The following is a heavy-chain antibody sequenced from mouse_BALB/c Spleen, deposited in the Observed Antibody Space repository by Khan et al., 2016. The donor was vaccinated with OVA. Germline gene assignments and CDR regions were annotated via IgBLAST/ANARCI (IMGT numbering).Heavy chain of an antibody. CDR2: IWGGGGT. D-gene: IGHD2-14*01. Sequence: QGQRKESGPGLVAPSQSLSITCSVSGFSLSRYNIHWVRQPPGKGLEWLGMIWGGGGTDYNSTLKFRLSIRKDNSKSQVLLKMNSLQTDDTAMYYCARAYYRYDGYYAMDYWGQGTSVTVSS. CDR1: GFSLSRYN. V-gene: IGHV2-6-4*01. CDR3: ARAYYRYDGYYAMDY. J-gene: IGHJ4*01.